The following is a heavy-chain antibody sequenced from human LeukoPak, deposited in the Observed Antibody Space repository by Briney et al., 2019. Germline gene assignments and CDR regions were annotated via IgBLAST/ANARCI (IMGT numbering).Heavy chain of an antibody. CDR1: GFTFSSYG. J-gene: IGHJ4*02. D-gene: IGHD3-22*01. CDR2: ISYDGSNK. V-gene: IGHV3-30*03. CDR3: ARGEYYYDSSGYPEY. Sequence: GGSLRLSCAASGFTFSSYGMHWVRQAPGKGLEWVAVISYDGSNKYYADSVKGRFTISRDNSKNTLYLQMNSLRAEDTAVYYCARGEYYYDSSGYPEYWGQGTLVTVSS.